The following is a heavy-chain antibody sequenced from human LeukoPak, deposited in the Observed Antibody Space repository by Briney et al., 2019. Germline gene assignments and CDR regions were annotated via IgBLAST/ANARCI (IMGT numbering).Heavy chain of an antibody. Sequence: ASVKVSCKVSGYTLTELSMHWVRQAPGKGLEWMGGFDPEDGETIYAQKFQGRVTMTEDTSTDTAYMELSSLRSEDTAVYYCARLGYCTNGVCYRKHNRLDPWGQGTLVTVSP. V-gene: IGHV1-24*01. D-gene: IGHD2-8*01. CDR1: GYTLTELS. CDR2: FDPEDGET. J-gene: IGHJ5*02. CDR3: ARLGYCTNGVCYRKHNRLDP.